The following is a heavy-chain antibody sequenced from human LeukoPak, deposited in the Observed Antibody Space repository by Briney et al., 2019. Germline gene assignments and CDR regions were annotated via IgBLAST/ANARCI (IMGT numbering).Heavy chain of an antibody. CDR1: GLTFSSYS. V-gene: IGHV3-21*01. Sequence: GGSLRLSCAASGLTFSSYSMNWVRQAPGKGLEWVSSISSSSSYIYYADSVKGRFTISRDNAKNSLYLQMNSLRAEDTAVYYCAREFSIMIVAAIDYWGQGTLVTVSS. CDR2: ISSSSSYI. CDR3: AREFSIMIVAAIDY. J-gene: IGHJ4*02. D-gene: IGHD3-22*01.